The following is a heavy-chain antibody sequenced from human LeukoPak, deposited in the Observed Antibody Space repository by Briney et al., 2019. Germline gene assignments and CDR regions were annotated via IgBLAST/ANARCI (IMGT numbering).Heavy chain of an antibody. CDR3: AKDLNYYDSSTEYYFDY. V-gene: IGHV3-30*18. CDR2: ISYDGSNK. Sequence: GGSLRLSCTASGFIFNNYWLSWVRQAPGKGLEWVAVISYDGSNKYYADSVKGRFTISRDNSKNTLYLQMNSLRAEDTAVYYCAKDLNYYDSSTEYYFDYWGQGTLVTVSS. D-gene: IGHD3-22*01. J-gene: IGHJ4*02. CDR1: GFIFNNYW.